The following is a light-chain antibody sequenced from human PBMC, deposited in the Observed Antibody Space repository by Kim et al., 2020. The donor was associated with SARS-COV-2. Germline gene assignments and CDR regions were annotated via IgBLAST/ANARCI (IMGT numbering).Light chain of an antibody. J-gene: IGLJ3*02. Sequence: APGQTATITCGGNYIGRTSVRWYQQKPGQAPVLVMYYDSDRPSGISERFSGSNSGNTATLTINRVEAGDEADYYCQVWDSNSNHVVFGGGTQLTVL. V-gene: IGLV3-21*04. CDR1: YIGRTS. CDR3: QVWDSNSNHVV. CDR2: YDS.